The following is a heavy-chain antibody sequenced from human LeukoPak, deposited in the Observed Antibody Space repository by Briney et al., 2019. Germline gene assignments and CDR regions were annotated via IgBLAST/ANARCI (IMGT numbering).Heavy chain of an antibody. V-gene: IGHV3-74*01. Sequence: PGGSLRLSCAASGFTFSSYWMHWVRQAPGKGLVWVSRINSAGSSTSYADSVKGRFTISRDNAKNTLYLQMTSLRAEDTAVYYCARVGAYYDSSGYYYYWGKGTLVTVSS. D-gene: IGHD3-22*01. J-gene: IGHJ4*02. CDR3: ARVGAYYDSSGYYYY. CDR1: GFTFSSYW. CDR2: INSAGSST.